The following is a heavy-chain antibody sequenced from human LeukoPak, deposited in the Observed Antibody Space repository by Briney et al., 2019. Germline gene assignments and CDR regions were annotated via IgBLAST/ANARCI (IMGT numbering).Heavy chain of an antibody. CDR2: INHSGST. J-gene: IGHJ4*02. CDR3: ARVCSSTSCYRGFDY. V-gene: IGHV4-34*01. Sequence: SETLSPTCAVYGGSFSGYYWSWIRQPPGKGLEWIGEINHSGSTNYNPSLKSRVTISVDTSKNQFSLELSSVTAADTAVYYCARVCSSTSCYRGFDYWGQGTLVTVSS. CDR1: GGSFSGYY. D-gene: IGHD2-2*02.